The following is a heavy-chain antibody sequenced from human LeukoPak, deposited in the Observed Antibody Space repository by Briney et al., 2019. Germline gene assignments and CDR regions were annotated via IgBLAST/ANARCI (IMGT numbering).Heavy chain of an antibody. J-gene: IGHJ4*02. Sequence: TGGSLRLSCAASGFTFSSYAMHWVRQAPGKGLEWVSSISSSSSYIYYADSMKGRFTISRDNAKNSLYLQMNSLRAEDTAVYYCARDDYGGLDYWGQGTLVTVSS. CDR3: ARDDYGGLDY. D-gene: IGHD4-23*01. CDR1: GFTFSSYA. CDR2: ISSSSSYI. V-gene: IGHV3-21*01.